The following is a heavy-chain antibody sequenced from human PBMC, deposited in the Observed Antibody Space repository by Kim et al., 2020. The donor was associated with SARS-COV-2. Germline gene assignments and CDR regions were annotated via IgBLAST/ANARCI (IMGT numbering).Heavy chain of an antibody. CDR2: IWYDGSNK. CDR3: ARAHSFPGQWLVRGMDV. D-gene: IGHD6-19*01. J-gene: IGHJ6*02. Sequence: GGSLRLSCAASGFTFSSYGMHWVCQAPGKGLEWVAVIWYDGSNKYYADSVKGRFTISRDNSKNTLYLQMNSLRAEDTAVYYCARAHSFPGQWLVRGMDVWGQGTTVTVSS. CDR1: GFTFSSYG. V-gene: IGHV3-33*01.